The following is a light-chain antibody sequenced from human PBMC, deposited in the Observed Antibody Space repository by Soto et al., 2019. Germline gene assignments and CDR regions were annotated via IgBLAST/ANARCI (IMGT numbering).Light chain of an antibody. CDR3: QQCNNSPYT. J-gene: IGKJ2*01. CDR2: DSS. V-gene: IGKV3-15*01. CDR1: QSVCSN. Sequence: EVAMTQSPATLSLSPGERATLSCRASQSVCSNLLWYQQKPRQAPRLLIYDSSSRATGIPARFSGSGSGTEFTLTISRLQSEDFALYFCQQCNNSPYTFGHGTKLEIK.